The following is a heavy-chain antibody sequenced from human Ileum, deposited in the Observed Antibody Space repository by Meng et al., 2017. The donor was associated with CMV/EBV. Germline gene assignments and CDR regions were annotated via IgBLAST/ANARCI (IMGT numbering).Heavy chain of an antibody. D-gene: IGHD2-21*01. J-gene: IGHJ6*02. CDR2: IRFDGTDK. CDR1: GFDFSNTG. V-gene: IGHV3-30*02. CDR3: ARGSYF. Sequence: GESLKISCATSGFDFSNTGMHWVRQAPGKGLVWVAFIRFDGTDKNYAESVKGRFTISRDNSRRTLFLQMNSLRIEDTAVYYCARGSYFWGQGTTVTVSS.